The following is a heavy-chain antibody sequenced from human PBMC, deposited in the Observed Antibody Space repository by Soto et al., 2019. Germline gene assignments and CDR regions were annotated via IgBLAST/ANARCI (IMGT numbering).Heavy chain of an antibody. CDR3: AHRVLRTVFGLVTTTAIYFDF. V-gene: IGHV2-5*02. D-gene: IGHD3-3*01. Sequence: QITLNESGPTQVKPRQTLTLTCTFSGFSLTTSGVGVGWIRQSPGKAPEWLALIYWVDDKRYSPSLKSRLTSTKDTSKNQVVLTMADLDLADTATYYCAHRVLRTVFGLVTTTAIYFDFWGEGTPVAVSS. J-gene: IGHJ4*02. CDR1: GFSLTTSGVG. CDR2: IYWVDDK.